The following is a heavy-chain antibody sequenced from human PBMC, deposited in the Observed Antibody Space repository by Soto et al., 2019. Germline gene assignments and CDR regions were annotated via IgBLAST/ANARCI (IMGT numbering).Heavy chain of an antibody. Sequence: SETLSLTCTVSGGSISSSSYYWGWIRQPPGKGLEWIGSIYSSGSTYYNPSLKSRVTISVDTSKNQFSLKLSSVTAADTAVYYCARHPIPLWFGELLAELFYYGMDVWGQGTTVTVSS. CDR3: ARHPIPLWFGELLAELFYYGMDV. CDR1: GGSISSSSYY. J-gene: IGHJ6*02. D-gene: IGHD3-10*01. V-gene: IGHV4-39*01. CDR2: IYSSGST.